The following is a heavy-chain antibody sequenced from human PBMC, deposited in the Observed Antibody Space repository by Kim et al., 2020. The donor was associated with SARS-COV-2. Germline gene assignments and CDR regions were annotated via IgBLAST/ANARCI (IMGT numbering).Heavy chain of an antibody. CDR1: GYNFNTYG. D-gene: IGHD3-10*01. CDR3: ARGGAGIWGRFDP. CDR2: VNAADGDT. V-gene: IGHV1-3*01. J-gene: IGHJ5*02. Sequence: ASVKVSCQASGYNFNTYGIDWVRQAPGHSLEWMGWVNAADGDTIISQNFEARLTVTRDTSASTAYMELSSLRFEDTAVYYCARGGAGIWGRFDPWGQGTLVTVSS.